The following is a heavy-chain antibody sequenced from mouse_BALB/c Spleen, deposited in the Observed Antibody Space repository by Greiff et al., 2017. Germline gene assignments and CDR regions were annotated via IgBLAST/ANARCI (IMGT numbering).Heavy chain of an antibody. D-gene: IGHD2-3*01. CDR3: ASGYYLAY. CDR1: GYSITSDYA. J-gene: IGHJ3*01. V-gene: IGHV3-2*02. CDR2: ISYSGST. Sequence: EVQLQQSGPGLVKPSQSLSLTCTVTGYSITSDYAWNWIRQFPGNKLEWMGYISYSGSTSYNPSLKSRISITRDTSKNQFFLQLNSVTTEDTATYYCASGYYLAYWGQGTLVTVSA.